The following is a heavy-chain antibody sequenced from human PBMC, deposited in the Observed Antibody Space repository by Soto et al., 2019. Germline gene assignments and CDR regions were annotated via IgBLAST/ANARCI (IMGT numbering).Heavy chain of an antibody. J-gene: IGHJ4*02. Sequence: EVQLVESGGGLVQPGGSLRLSCAASGFTFSSYDMHWVRQVTGKGLEWVSAIGTAGDAYYPNSVKGLFTISRENAKNSLYLQMNSLRAGDTAVYYCARAFITWVLDYWGQGTLVTVSS. D-gene: IGHD1-26*01. V-gene: IGHV3-13*04. CDR2: IGTAGDA. CDR1: GFTFSSYD. CDR3: ARAFITWVLDY.